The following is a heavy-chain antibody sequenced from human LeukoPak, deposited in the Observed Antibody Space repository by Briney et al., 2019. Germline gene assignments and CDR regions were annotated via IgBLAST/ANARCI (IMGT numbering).Heavy chain of an antibody. Sequence: GGSLRLSCAASGFTFSSYAMSWVRQAPGKGLEWVSAISGSGGSTYYADSVKGRFTISRDNSKNTLYLQMNSLRAKDTAVYYYAKSGILGTYYFDYWGQGTLVTVSS. J-gene: IGHJ4*02. CDR3: AKSGILGTYYFDY. D-gene: IGHD2-15*01. CDR1: GFTFSSYA. CDR2: ISGSGGST. V-gene: IGHV3-23*01.